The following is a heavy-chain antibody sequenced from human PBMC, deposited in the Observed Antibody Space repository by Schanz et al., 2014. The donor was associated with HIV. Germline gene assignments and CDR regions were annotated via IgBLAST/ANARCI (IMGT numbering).Heavy chain of an antibody. CDR3: ARVANWDYYGMDV. J-gene: IGHJ6*02. CDR2: ISYDGSNK. V-gene: IGHV3-30*03. Sequence: QVQLVESGGIVVQPGKSLTLSCAASGFTFSTYGMHWVRQGPGKGLEWEAFISYDGSNKYYADSVKGRFTISRDNSKNTLYLQMNSLRGEDTAVYYCARVANWDYYGMDVWGRGTTVTVSS. CDR1: GFTFSTYG. D-gene: IGHD3-16*01.